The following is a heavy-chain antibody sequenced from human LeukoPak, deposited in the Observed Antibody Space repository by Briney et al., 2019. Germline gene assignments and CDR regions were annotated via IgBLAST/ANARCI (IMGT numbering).Heavy chain of an antibody. CDR3: ARDGGPSGRRDAFDI. V-gene: IGHV3-74*01. CDR1: GFTFSSYW. CDR2: INSDGSRT. D-gene: IGHD1-26*01. J-gene: IGHJ3*02. Sequence: GGSLRLSCAASGFTFSSYWMHWVRQAAGKGLVWVSRINSDGSRTSYADSVKGGFTISRDKAMNTLYLQMNSLRAEHTAVYYCARDGGPSGRRDAFDIWGQGTMVTVSS.